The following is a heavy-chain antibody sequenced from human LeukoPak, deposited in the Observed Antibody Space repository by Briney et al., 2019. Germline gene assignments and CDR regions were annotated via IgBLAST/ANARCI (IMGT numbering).Heavy chain of an antibody. CDR3: ARVSSDIVVVPAAPLYYYYYMDV. D-gene: IGHD2-2*01. V-gene: IGHV4-59*12. CDR1: GGSISDYY. Sequence: SETLSLTCTVSGGSISDYYWSWIRQPPGKGLEWIGYIYYSGSTYYNPSLKSRVTMSVDTSKNQFSLKLSSVTAADTAVYYCARVSSDIVVVPAAPLYYYYYMDVRGKGTTVTVSS. CDR2: IYYSGST. J-gene: IGHJ6*03.